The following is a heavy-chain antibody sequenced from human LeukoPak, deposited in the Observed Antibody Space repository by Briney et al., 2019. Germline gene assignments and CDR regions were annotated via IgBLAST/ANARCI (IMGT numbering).Heavy chain of an antibody. V-gene: IGHV3-23*01. Sequence: GGSLRFSCAASGFTFSIYAMSWVRQAPGKGLEWVSGISGSGGSTYYADSVKGRFTISRDNSKNTLYLQMSSLRAEDTAVYYCAKYIAAAGTVYWGQGTLVTVSS. CDR2: ISGSGGST. CDR1: GFTFSIYA. J-gene: IGHJ4*02. D-gene: IGHD6-13*01. CDR3: AKYIAAAGTVY.